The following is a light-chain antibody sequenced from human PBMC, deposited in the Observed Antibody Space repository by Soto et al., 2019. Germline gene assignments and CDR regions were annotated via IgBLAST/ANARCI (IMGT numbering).Light chain of an antibody. V-gene: IGKV3-20*01. CDR2: GAS. CDR3: QQYGSSPKT. J-gene: IGKJ1*01. Sequence: EIVLTQSPGTLSLSPGDRATLSCRASQSVYSNFLAWYQQKPGQAPRLLIFGASSRATDIPDRFSGSGSGTDFTLTISRLEPEDFAVYYCQQYGSSPKTFGQGTKVDIK. CDR1: QSVYSNF.